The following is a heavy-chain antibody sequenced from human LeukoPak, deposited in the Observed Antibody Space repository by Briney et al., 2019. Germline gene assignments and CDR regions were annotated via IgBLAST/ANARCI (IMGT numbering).Heavy chain of an antibody. J-gene: IGHJ6*03. D-gene: IGHD5-18*01. CDR2: INHSGST. V-gene: IGHV4-34*01. Sequence: SETLSLTCAVYGGSFSGYYWSWIRQPPGKGLEWIGEINHSGSTNYNRSLKSRVTISVDTSKNQFSLKLSSVTAADTAVYYCARTTEGGYTYDYFYYYYMDVWGKGTTVTVSS. CDR1: GGSFSGYY. CDR3: ARTTEGGYTYDYFYYYYMDV.